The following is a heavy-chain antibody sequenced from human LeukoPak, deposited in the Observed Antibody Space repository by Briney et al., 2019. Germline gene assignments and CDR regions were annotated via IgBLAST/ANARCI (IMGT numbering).Heavy chain of an antibody. Sequence: PSETLSLTCAVSGYSISSGYYWGWIRQPPGKGLEWIGSIYHSGSTYYNPSLKSRVTISVDTSKNQFSLKLSSVTAADTAVYYCARHPLNLYFDYWGQGTLVTASS. V-gene: IGHV4-38-2*01. CDR1: GYSISSGYY. J-gene: IGHJ4*02. CDR2: IYHSGST. CDR3: ARHPLNLYFDY.